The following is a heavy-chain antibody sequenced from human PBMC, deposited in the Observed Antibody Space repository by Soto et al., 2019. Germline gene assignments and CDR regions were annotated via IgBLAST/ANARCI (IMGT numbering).Heavy chain of an antibody. Sequence: QVQLQESGPGLVKPSETLSLTCTVPGGSISSNYGSWFRRPQGRGLVWMGYIYYGGTTNYNPPPKSRVPTSGDTSKNQFSRKLSSVTAADTAVYYSARGEERVATPSGYWGQGTLVTVSS. CDR3: ARGEERVATPSGY. CDR2: IYYGGTT. J-gene: IGHJ4*02. D-gene: IGHD2-15*01. V-gene: IGHV4-59*13. CDR1: GGSISSNY.